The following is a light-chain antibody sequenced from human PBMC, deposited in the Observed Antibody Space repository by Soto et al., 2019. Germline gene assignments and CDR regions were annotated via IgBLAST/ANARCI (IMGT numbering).Light chain of an antibody. Sequence: DIQMTQSPSTLSASVGDRVTITCRASQRSSVYLAWYQQRPREAPKLLIYGGAGLESGVPSRFSGSGSGTEFTLTISSLQPTDFATDYCHHYATSSPSFGKGTKLEI. CDR2: GGA. CDR1: QRSSVY. J-gene: IGKJ2*01. V-gene: IGKV1-5*01. CDR3: HHYATSSPS.